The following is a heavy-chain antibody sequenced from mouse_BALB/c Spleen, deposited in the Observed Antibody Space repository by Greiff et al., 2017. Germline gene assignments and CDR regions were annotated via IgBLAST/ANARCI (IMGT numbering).Heavy chain of an antibody. D-gene: IGHD2-4*01. CDR3: ARRGYDYPYYAMDD. CDR1: GYTFTSYY. CDR2: IYPGNVNT. J-gene: IGHJ4*01. V-gene: IGHV1S56*01. Sequence: QVQLQQSGPELVKPGASVRISCKASGYTFTSYYIHWVKQRPGQGLVWIGWIYPGNVNTKYNEKFKGKATLTADKSSSTAYMQRSSLTSEDSAVYFCARRGYDYPYYAMDDWGQGTSVTVSS.